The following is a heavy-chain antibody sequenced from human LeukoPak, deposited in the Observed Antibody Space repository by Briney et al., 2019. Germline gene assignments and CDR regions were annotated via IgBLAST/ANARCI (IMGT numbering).Heavy chain of an antibody. D-gene: IGHD3-9*01. CDR2: IIPIFGTA. CDR1: GGTFSSYA. Sequence: SVKVSCKASGGTFSSYAISWVRQAPGQGLEWMGGIIPIFGTANYAQKFQGRVTITTDESTSTAYMELSSLRSEDTAVYYCASSPRGYFDWLLYFGYWGQGTLVTASS. CDR3: ASSPRGYFDWLLYFGY. V-gene: IGHV1-69*05. J-gene: IGHJ4*02.